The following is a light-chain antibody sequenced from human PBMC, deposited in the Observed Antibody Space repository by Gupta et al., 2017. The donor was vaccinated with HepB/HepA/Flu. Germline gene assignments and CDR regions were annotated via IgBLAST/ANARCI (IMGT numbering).Light chain of an antibody. CDR2: EVS. CDR3: CSYAGSSSYV. CDR1: SSDVGSYNL. J-gene: IGLJ1*01. Sequence: QSALTQPASVSGSPGQSITISCTGTSSDVGSYNLVSWYQQHPGKAPKLMIYEVSKRPPGVSNRFSGSKSGNTASLTISGRQEEDEADYYCCSYAGSSSYVFGTGTKFTVL. V-gene: IGLV2-23*02.